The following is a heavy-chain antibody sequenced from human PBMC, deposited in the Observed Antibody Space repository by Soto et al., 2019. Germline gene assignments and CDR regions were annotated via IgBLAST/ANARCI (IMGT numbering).Heavy chain of an antibody. CDR1: GGSIGGYY. D-gene: IGHD6-19*01. Sequence: QVHLQESGPGLVKPSETLSLTCTVSGGSIGGYYWNWIRQPPGKGLKWLGYIYFSGSTHYNPSLKTRLTISVDTSKKQFSLNLRSVTAADTAVYYCARQEAVAGTPFDSWGQGTLVSVSS. V-gene: IGHV4-59*01. CDR3: ARQEAVAGTPFDS. CDR2: IYFSGST. J-gene: IGHJ4*02.